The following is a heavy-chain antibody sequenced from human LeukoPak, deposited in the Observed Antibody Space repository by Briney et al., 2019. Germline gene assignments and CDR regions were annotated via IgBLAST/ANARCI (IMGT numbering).Heavy chain of an antibody. CDR2: ISSDGNTE. CDR1: GFSLTTYP. J-gene: IGHJ4*02. Sequence: PGGSLRLSCAASGFSLTTYPMNCIREVPGKGREGVSHISSDGNTEYYADSLRVRFTMSRDNAKNSLDLHMNSLRTEDTAVYYCARDIVNGPFVTSLESWGQGALVTVSS. V-gene: IGHV3-48*03. D-gene: IGHD2-8*01. CDR3: ARDIVNGPFVTSLES.